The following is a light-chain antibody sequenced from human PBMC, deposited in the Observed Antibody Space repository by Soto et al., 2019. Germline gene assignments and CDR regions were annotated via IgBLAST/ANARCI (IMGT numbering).Light chain of an antibody. Sequence: EIVLTQSPGVLSLSPGERATLSCRASESVNIMYLGWYQQKPGQAPRLLIFPTSLRPTGIPDGFSGSGSGTDFTLTISRLEPEDFAVYYCQHFGGSLPVTFGQGTRLEIK. J-gene: IGKJ5*01. V-gene: IGKV3-20*01. CDR3: QHFGGSLPVT. CDR1: ESVNIMY. CDR2: PTS.